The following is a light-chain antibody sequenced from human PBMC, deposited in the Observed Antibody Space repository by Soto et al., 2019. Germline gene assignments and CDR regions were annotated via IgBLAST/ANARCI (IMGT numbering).Light chain of an antibody. CDR3: QQAYNFPRT. CDR1: QDIRTW. Sequence: DIQMSRSPSSVSASVGDRVTITCRASQDIRTWLGWYQQKPGKAPKLLIYVASSLQSGVPSRFSGSGSGTDFTLTISSLQPEDFATYYCQQAYNFPRTFGQGTKVDIK. J-gene: IGKJ1*01. CDR2: VAS. V-gene: IGKV1-12*01.